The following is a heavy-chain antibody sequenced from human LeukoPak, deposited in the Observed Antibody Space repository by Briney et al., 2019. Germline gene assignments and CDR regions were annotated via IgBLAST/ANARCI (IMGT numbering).Heavy chain of an antibody. Sequence: GGSLRLSCAASGFTFSNAWMNWVRQAPGKGLEWVGRIKSKTDGGTTDYAAPVKGRFTISRDDSKNTLYLQMNSLKTEDTAVYYCTTDPGIVEMATMNAFDIWGQGTMVTVSS. CDR1: GFTFSNAW. D-gene: IGHD5-24*01. V-gene: IGHV3-15*07. J-gene: IGHJ3*02. CDR2: IKSKTDGGTT. CDR3: TTDPGIVEMATMNAFDI.